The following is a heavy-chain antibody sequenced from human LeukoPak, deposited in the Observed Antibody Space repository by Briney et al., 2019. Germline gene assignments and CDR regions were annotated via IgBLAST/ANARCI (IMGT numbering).Heavy chain of an antibody. D-gene: IGHD2-15*01. Sequence: SETLSLTCTVSGASISSYYWSRIRQPPGKGLEWMGYLYYSGSTNYNPSLKSRVTISVATSRNTFSVKLSSVAAADTAVYYCASFPGYCSGGSCYSGCFDPWGQGTLVTVSS. CDR2: LYYSGST. CDR1: GASISSYY. J-gene: IGHJ5*02. V-gene: IGHV4-59*01. CDR3: ASFPGYCSGGSCYSGCFDP.